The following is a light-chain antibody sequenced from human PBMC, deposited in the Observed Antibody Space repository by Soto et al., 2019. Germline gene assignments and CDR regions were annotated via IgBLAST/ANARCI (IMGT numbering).Light chain of an antibody. V-gene: IGKV1-27*01. CDR2: AAS. J-gene: IGKJ3*01. Sequence: DIQMTQSPPSLSASVGDRVTITCRASQGIRNFVAWYQQKPGKAPKLLIYAASTLQSGVPSRFSGSGSGTDFTLTINSLQPEDVATYSCQKYNSVPVFVPGTKVEIK. CDR1: QGIRNF. CDR3: QKYNSVPV.